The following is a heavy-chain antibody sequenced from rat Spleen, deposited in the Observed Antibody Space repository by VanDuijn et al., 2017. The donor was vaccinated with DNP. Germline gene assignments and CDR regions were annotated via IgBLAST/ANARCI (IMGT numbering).Heavy chain of an antibody. D-gene: IGHD1-11*01. Sequence: EVQLVESGGGLVQPGRSMKLSCAASGFTFSNYYMAWVRQGPTKGLEWVAAISPRGSRTYYPDSMKGRFTISRDNAKSSLYLQMNSLRSEDTATYYCARDGGGPFDYWGQGVMVTVSS. V-gene: IGHV5-25*01. CDR1: GFTFSNYY. CDR2: ISPRGSRT. J-gene: IGHJ2*01. CDR3: ARDGGGPFDY.